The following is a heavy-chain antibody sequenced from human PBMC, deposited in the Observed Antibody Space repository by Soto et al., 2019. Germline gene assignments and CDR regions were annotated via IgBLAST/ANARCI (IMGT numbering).Heavy chain of an antibody. CDR2: IIPIFGTA. J-gene: IGHJ6*02. V-gene: IGHV1-69*13. D-gene: IGHD4-17*01. CDR1: GGTFSSYA. CDR3: ARGYGGNSRYYYGMDV. Sequence: SVKVSCKASGGTFSSYAISWVRQAPGQGLEWMGGIIPIFGTANCAQKFQGRVTITADESTSTAYMELSSLRSEDTGVYYCARGYGGNSRYYYGMDVWGQGTTVTVSS.